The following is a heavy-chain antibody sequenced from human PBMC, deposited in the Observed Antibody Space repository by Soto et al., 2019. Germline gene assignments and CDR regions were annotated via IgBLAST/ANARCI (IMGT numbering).Heavy chain of an antibody. CDR3: ARTGGRYDSGDSVELD. CDR2: IYYSGST. V-gene: IGHV4-30-4*08. D-gene: IGHD4-17*01. J-gene: IGHJ4*02. CDR1: GGSISSGDYF. Sequence: SETLSLTCTVSGGSISSGDYFWSWIRQPPGKGLEWIGYIYYSGSTYYNPSLKSRVTISVDTSKNQFSLKLRSVTAADTAVYYCARTGGRYDSGDSVELDWGQGTLVTVSS.